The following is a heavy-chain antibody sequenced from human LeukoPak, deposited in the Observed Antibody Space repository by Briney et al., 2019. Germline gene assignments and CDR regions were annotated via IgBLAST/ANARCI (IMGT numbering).Heavy chain of an antibody. CDR1: GFTFDDYA. V-gene: IGHV3-43*02. D-gene: IGHD2-2*01. J-gene: IGHJ6*02. Sequence: PGGSLRLSCAASGFTFDDYAMHWVRQAPGKGLEWVSLISGDGGSTYYADSVKGRFTISRDNSKNSLYLQMNSLRTEDTALYYCAKDIGCSSTSCYDGMDVWGQGTLVTVSS. CDR3: AKDIGCSSTSCYDGMDV. CDR2: ISGDGGST.